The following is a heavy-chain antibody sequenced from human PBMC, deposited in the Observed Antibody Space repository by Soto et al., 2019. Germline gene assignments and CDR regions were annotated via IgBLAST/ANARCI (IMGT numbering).Heavy chain of an antibody. J-gene: IGHJ4*02. Sequence: QVQLQESGPGLVKPSETLSLTCTVSGGSISGYYWSWIRQPPGQGLEWIGYIFYSGSTNYNPSLRSRVTISVDTSKNQFSLKLRSVPTADTAMDYGARVCSSGWSPDCWGQGTLVTVSS. CDR2: IFYSGST. V-gene: IGHV4-59*01. D-gene: IGHD6-19*01. CDR3: ARVCSSGWSPDC. CDR1: GGSISGYY.